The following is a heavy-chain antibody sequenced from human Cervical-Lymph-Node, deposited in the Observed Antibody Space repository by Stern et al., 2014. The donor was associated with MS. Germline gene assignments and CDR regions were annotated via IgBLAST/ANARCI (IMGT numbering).Heavy chain of an antibody. CDR1: GFTFNNSA. Sequence: QLVQSGPEVRKPGTSVKVSCTASGFTFNNSAVQWVRQARGQRLEWIGWIVVGSGNTIYAQQFQERVPISRDMSTNTAYMALSSLRSEDTAVYYCATGILGATPLFAHWGQGSLVTVSS. CDR3: ATGILGATPLFAH. CDR2: IVVGSGNT. V-gene: IGHV1-58*01. J-gene: IGHJ4*02. D-gene: IGHD1-26*01.